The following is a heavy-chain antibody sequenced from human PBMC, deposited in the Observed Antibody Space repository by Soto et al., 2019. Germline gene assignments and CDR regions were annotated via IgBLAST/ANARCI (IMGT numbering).Heavy chain of an antibody. CDR3: ARARRFYYGSGSYYPFDY. D-gene: IGHD3-10*01. V-gene: IGHV4-30-4*01. CDR1: GGSISSGDYY. CDR2: IYYSGST. J-gene: IGHJ4*02. Sequence: QVQLQESGPGLVKPSQTLSLTCTVSGGSISSGDYYWSWIRQPPGKGLEWIGYIYYSGSTYYNPSLKSRVTISVDTSKNQFSLKLSSVTAADTAVYYCARARRFYYGSGSYYPFDYWGQGTLVTVSS.